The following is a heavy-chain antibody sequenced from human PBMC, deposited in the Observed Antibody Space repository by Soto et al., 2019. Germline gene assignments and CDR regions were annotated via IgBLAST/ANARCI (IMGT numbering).Heavy chain of an antibody. CDR1: GGSISSDDYY. CDR3: ARDTRVVTSRSVAGRSDHPGGGCAY. D-gene: IGHD2-21*02. J-gene: IGHJ4*02. V-gene: IGHV4-30-4*01. CDR2: IHSSGSI. Sequence: SETLSLTCTVSGGSISSDDYYWSWIRQAPGRGLEWIGYIHSSGSIYYNPSLQSRATMSIATAGNQFSLKLSSVTAADTAVYYCARDTRVVTSRSVAGRSDHPGGGCAYWGQGTLVTVSS.